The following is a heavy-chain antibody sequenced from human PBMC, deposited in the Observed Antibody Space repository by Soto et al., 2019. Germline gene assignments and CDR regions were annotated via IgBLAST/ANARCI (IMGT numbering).Heavy chain of an antibody. CDR3: AKAESHGDYFDYYYGMDV. J-gene: IGHJ6*02. CDR1: GGSISSGDYY. CDR2: IYYSGST. Sequence: TLSLTCTVSGGSISSGDYYWSWIRQPPGKGLEWIGYIYYSGSTYYNPSLKSRVTISVDTSKNQFSLKLSSVTAADTAVYYCAKAESHGDYFDYYYGMDVWGQGTTVTVSS. V-gene: IGHV4-30-4*01. D-gene: IGHD4-17*01.